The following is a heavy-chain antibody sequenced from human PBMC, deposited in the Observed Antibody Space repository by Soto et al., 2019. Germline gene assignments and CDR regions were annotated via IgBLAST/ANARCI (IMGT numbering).Heavy chain of an antibody. CDR3: ARETADFWSGYYNLDYYGMDV. CDR1: GFTFSSYS. J-gene: IGHJ6*02. Sequence: EVQLVESGGGLVQPGGSLRLSCAASGFTFSSYSMNWVRQAPGKGLEWVSYISSSSSTIYYADSVKGRFTISRDNAKNSLYLHMNSLRDEDTAVYYCARETADFWSGYYNLDYYGMDVWGQGTTVTVSS. D-gene: IGHD3-3*01. CDR2: ISSSSSTI. V-gene: IGHV3-48*02.